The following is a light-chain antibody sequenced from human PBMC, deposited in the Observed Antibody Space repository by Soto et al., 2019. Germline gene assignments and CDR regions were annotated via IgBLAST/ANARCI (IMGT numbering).Light chain of an antibody. CDR3: QQRSNWPVT. J-gene: IGKJ3*01. CDR2: DAS. Sequence: EIVLTQSPATLSLSPGQSATLSCRASQSVSSYLAWYQQKPGQAPRLLIYDASNRATGIPARFSGSGSGTDFTLTINSLEPEDFAVYYCQQRSNWPVTFGPGTKVDIK. V-gene: IGKV3-11*01. CDR1: QSVSSY.